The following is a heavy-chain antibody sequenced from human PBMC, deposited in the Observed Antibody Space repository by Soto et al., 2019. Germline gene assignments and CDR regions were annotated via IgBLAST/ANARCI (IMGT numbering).Heavy chain of an antibody. Sequence: GESLKISCMRSGYSFIISWIGWVRQMLGKGLEWMGMLYPRDSDTRYSPSFEGQVTMSVDKSISTAHLQWSSLKASGTGMYYWARRDGHNWFDYWGQGTPVTVSS. J-gene: IGHJ4*02. CDR2: LYPRDSDT. CDR3: ARRDGHNWFDY. V-gene: IGHV5-51*01. CDR1: GYSFIISW.